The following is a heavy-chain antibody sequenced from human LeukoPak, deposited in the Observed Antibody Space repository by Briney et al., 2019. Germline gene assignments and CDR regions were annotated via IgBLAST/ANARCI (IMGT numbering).Heavy chain of an antibody. J-gene: IGHJ6*02. Sequence: GGSLRLSCAASRFIFSRYSMHWVRQPPGKGLEWVSYIPDSSSYTYYADSVKGRFTISRDNAKNLVYLQLNSLRAEDRAIYYCARDREEKARIGGMDVWGQGTTVIVSS. CDR3: ARDREEKARIGGMDV. CDR1: RFIFSRYS. CDR2: IPDSSSYT. V-gene: IGHV3-21*04. D-gene: IGHD3-16*01.